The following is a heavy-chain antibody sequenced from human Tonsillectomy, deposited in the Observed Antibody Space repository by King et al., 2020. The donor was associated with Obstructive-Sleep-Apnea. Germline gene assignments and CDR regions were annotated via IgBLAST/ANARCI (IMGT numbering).Heavy chain of an antibody. CDR2: IYYSGST. V-gene: IGHV4-39*07. D-gene: IGHD5-12*01. CDR1: GDSINNSDYY. J-gene: IGHJ4*02. Sequence: QLQESGPGLVKPSEALSLTCTVSGDSINNSDYYWGWIRQPPGKGLEWIGSIYYSGSTNYNPSLKSRVTISVDTSKNQLSLKLTSMTAADPAVYYCAGEGRYSGYGFDWGQGTLVTVSS. CDR3: AGEGRYSGYGFD.